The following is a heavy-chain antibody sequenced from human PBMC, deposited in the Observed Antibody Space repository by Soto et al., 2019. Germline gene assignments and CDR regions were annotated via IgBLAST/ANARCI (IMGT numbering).Heavy chain of an antibody. J-gene: IGHJ5*02. Sequence: QVQLQESGPGLVKPSQTLSLTCTVSGGSISSGGYYWSWIHQHPGKGLEWIGYIYYSGSTYYNPSLKSRVTISVDTSKNQFSLKLSSVTAADTAVYYCARVLRGYRNAIALNWFDPWGQGTLVTVSS. CDR3: ARVLRGYRNAIALNWFDP. V-gene: IGHV4-31*03. CDR2: IYYSGST. D-gene: IGHD5-18*01. CDR1: GGSISSGGYY.